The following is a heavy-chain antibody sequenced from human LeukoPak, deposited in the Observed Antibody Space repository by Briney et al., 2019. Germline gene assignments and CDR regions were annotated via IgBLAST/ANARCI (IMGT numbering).Heavy chain of an antibody. Sequence: GGSLRLSCAASGFTFSSYSMNWVRQAPGKGLEWVSSISSSSSYIYYADSVKGRFTISRDNAKNSLYLQMNSLRAEDTAVYYCARDRLAGTTLSVTIKFDYGGQGTLVTVSS. CDR3: ARDRLAGTTLSVTIKFDY. D-gene: IGHD1-7*01. J-gene: IGHJ4*02. CDR1: GFTFSSYS. CDR2: ISSSSSYI. V-gene: IGHV3-21*01.